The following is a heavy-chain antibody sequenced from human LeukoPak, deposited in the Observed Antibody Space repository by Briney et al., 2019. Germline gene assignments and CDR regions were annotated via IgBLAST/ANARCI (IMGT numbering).Heavy chain of an antibody. Sequence: SGGSLRLSCAASGFIVGSNYMSWVRQAPGKGLEWVSYISSSGSTIYYADSVKGRFTISRDNAKNSLYLQMNSLRAEDTAVYYCAELGITMIGGVWGKGTTVTISS. D-gene: IGHD3-10*02. CDR3: AELGITMIGGV. J-gene: IGHJ6*04. CDR1: GFIVGSNY. V-gene: IGHV3-11*04. CDR2: ISSSGSTI.